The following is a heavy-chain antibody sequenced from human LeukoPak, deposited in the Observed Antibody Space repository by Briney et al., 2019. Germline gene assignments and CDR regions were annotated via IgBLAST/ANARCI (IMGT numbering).Heavy chain of an antibody. D-gene: IGHD2-8*02. CDR1: GFTFSDFH. CDR2: ISGGSTYL. V-gene: IGHV3-11*06. CDR3: ARDTGRSRYYYGMDV. J-gene: IGHJ6*04. Sequence: GGSLRLSCEASGFTFSDFHMSWIRQAPGKGLEWVSYISGGSTYLDYADSVKGRFTLSRDNAKNSLYLQMNSLRAEDTAVYYCARDTGRSRYYYGMDVWGKGTTVTVSP.